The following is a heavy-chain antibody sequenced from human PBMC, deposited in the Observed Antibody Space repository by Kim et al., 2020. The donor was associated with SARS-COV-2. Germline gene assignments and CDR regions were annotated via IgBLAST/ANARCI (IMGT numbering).Heavy chain of an antibody. CDR2: YL. D-gene: IGHD1-20*01. Sequence: YLSYADTVRGRFTLSGDSAKTSLYLQMNSPGDEDTAVYYCARGYKSTVGYWGQGTLVTVSS. J-gene: IGHJ4*02. V-gene: IGHV3-21*01. CDR3: ARGYKSTVGY.